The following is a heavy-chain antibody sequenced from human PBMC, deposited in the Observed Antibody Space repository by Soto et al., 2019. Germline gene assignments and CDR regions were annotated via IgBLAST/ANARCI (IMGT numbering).Heavy chain of an antibody. J-gene: IGHJ6*02. CDR1: GGSISSSSYY. CDR3: ASPRTAMFTSPGYYYGMDV. Sequence: SETLSLTCTFSGGSISSSSYYLGWIRQPPGKGLEWIGSIYYSGSTYYNPSLKSRVTISVDTSKNQFSLKLSSVTAADTAVYYCASPRTAMFTSPGYYYGMDVGGQGTTVTVSS. D-gene: IGHD5-18*01. CDR2: IYYSGST. V-gene: IGHV4-39*01.